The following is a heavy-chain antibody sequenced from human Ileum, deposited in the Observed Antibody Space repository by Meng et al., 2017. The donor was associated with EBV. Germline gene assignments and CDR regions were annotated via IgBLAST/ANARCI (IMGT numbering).Heavy chain of an antibody. V-gene: IGHV4-61*08. Sequence: QVPLPQSGPGLVRPSATLSLTCTVSGASVTSSGYYWSWLRQSPGKGLEWLGYVNYNGDSTYNPSLKSRVTIFIDTSKKQFYLNLTSATAADTAIYYCARDLRVGGAFDYWGQGTLVTVSS. D-gene: IGHD1-26*01. CDR3: ARDLRVGGAFDY. CDR2: VNYNGDS. J-gene: IGHJ4*02. CDR1: GASVTSSGYY.